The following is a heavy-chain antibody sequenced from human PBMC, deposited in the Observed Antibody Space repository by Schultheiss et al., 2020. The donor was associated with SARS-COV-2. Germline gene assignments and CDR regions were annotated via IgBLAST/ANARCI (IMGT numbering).Heavy chain of an antibody. J-gene: IGHJ4*02. Sequence: SQTLSLTCAVYGGSFSGYYWSWIRQPPGKGLEWIGEIYHSGSTYYNPSLKSRVTMSVDTSKNQFSLKLSSVTAADTAVYYCARVPDYGDYGRNFDYWGQGTLVTVSS. V-gene: IGHV4-34*01. CDR1: GGSFSGYY. D-gene: IGHD4-17*01. CDR3: ARVPDYGDYGRNFDY. CDR2: IYHSGST.